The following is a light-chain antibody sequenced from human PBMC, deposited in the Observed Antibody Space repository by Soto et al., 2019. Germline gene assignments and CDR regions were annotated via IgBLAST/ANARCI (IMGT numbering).Light chain of an antibody. CDR1: ESVVSNY. CDR2: DAS. V-gene: IGKV3-20*01. Sequence: EIVLTQSPGTPSLSPGERATLSCRATESVVSNYLAWYQLKPGQAPRLLIYDASSRATGIPDRFSGSGSGTDFTLTISRLEPEDFAVYYCQQYGSIPWTFGQGTKVDIK. CDR3: QQYGSIPWT. J-gene: IGKJ1*01.